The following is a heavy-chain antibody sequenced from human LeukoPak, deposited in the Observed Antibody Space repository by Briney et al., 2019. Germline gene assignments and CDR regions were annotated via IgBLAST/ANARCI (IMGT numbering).Heavy chain of an antibody. D-gene: IGHD3-10*01. CDR3: ARHGMVRGVIKVSYYYYMDV. CDR2: INHSGST. Sequence: SETLSLTCAVYGGSFSGYYWSWIRQPPGKGLEWVGEINHSGSTNYNPSLKSRVTISVDTSKNQFSLKLSSVTAADTAVYYCARHGMVRGVIKVSYYYYMDVWGKGTTVTISS. J-gene: IGHJ6*03. V-gene: IGHV4-34*01. CDR1: GGSFSGYY.